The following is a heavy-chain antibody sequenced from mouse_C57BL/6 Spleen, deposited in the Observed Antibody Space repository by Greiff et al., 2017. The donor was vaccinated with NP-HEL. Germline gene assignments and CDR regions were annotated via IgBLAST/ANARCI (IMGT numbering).Heavy chain of an antibody. CDR1: GFTFSSYA. Sequence: EVMLVESGEGLVKPGGSLKLSCAASGFTFSSYAMSWVRQTPEQRLEWVAYISSGGDYIYYADTVKGRFTISRDNARNTLYLQMSSLKSEDTAMYYCTRDSSNPFAYWGQGTLVTVSA. CDR3: TRDSSNPFAY. J-gene: IGHJ3*01. V-gene: IGHV5-9-1*02. D-gene: IGHD2-5*01. CDR2: ISSGGDYI.